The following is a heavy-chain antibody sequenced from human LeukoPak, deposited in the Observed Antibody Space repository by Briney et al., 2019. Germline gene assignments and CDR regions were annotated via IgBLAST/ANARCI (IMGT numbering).Heavy chain of an antibody. CDR3: ARGIVGFDAFDI. J-gene: IGHJ3*02. CDR2: IYYSGST. Sequence: SSETLSLTCTVSGGSISSADYYWSWIRQPPGKGLEWIGYIYYSGSTNYNPSLKSRVTISVDTSKNQFSLKLSSVTAADTAVYYCARGIVGFDAFDIWGQGTMVTVSS. CDR1: GGSISSADYY. D-gene: IGHD1-26*01. V-gene: IGHV4-61*08.